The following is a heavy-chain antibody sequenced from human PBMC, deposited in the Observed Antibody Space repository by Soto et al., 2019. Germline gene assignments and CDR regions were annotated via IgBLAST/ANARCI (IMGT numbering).Heavy chain of an antibody. Sequence: QVQLQESGPGLVKASETLSLTCTVSGGSISSSNHYWGWIRQAPGQGLEWIGNTHYSGSTYYNPSLKSRVPISVDTPKNQCSVKLSSVTAADTAVYYCARGHGGITVFGAPGHFDYWGQGTLVTVSP. CDR2: THYSGST. CDR1: GGSISSSNHY. D-gene: IGHD3-3*01. CDR3: ARGHGGITVFGAPGHFDY. V-gene: IGHV4-39*01. J-gene: IGHJ4*02.